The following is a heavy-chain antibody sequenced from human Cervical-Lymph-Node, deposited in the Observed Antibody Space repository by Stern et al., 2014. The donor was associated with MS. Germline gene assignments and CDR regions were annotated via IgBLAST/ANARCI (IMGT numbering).Heavy chain of an antibody. V-gene: IGHV3-30-3*01. Sequence: QLVQSGGGVVQPGRSLRLSCAASGFTFSSYTMNLVRQAPGQGLELVAVISYDGNSKFYADAVKGRFTISRDNSKNTLFLQMNSLRTEDAAVYYCARDGRSVWGQGTLVTVSS. CDR1: GFTFSSYT. CDR3: ARDGRSV. CDR2: ISYDGNSK. J-gene: IGHJ4*02.